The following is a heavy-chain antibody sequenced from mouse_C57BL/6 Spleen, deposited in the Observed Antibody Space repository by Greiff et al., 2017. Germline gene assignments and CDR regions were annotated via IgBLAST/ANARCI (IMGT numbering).Heavy chain of an antibody. Sequence: VQLQQSGAELVRPGASVTLSCKASGYTFTDYEMHWVKQTPVHGLEWIGAIDPETGGTAYNQKFKGKAILTADKSSRTTYMELRSLTSEDSAVYYCTKITTVNFDYWGQGTTLTVSS. CDR3: TKITTVNFDY. CDR1: GYTFTDYE. D-gene: IGHD1-1*01. J-gene: IGHJ2*01. V-gene: IGHV1-15*01. CDR2: IDPETGGT.